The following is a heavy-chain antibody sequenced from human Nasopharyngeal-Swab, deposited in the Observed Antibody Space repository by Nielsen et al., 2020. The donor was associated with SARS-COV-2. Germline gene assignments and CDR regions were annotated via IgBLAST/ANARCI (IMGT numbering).Heavy chain of an antibody. Sequence: VRQAPGKGLEWVAVIWYDGSNKYYADSVKGRFTISRDNSKNTLYLQMNSLRAEDTAVYYCARDVTVTTYYYYGMDVWGQGTTVTVSS. V-gene: IGHV3-33*01. J-gene: IGHJ6*02. CDR2: IWYDGSNK. CDR3: ARDVTVTTYYYYGMDV. D-gene: IGHD4-11*01.